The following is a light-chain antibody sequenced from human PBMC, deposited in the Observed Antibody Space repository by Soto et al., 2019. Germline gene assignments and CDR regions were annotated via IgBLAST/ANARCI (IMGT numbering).Light chain of an antibody. CDR2: DAS. CDR1: QSVSSY. CDR3: QQRSNWPRGT. Sequence: EFVLTQSPATLSLSPGERATLSCRASQSVSSYLAWYQQKPGQAPRLLIYDASNRATGIPARFSGSGSGTDFTLTISSLEPEDFAVYYCQQRSNWPRGTFGQGTKVEIK. V-gene: IGKV3-11*01. J-gene: IGKJ1*01.